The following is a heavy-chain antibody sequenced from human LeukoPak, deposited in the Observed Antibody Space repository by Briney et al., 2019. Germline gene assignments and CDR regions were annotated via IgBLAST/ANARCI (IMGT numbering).Heavy chain of an antibody. D-gene: IGHD3/OR15-3a*01. CDR2: INWNGGST. CDR1: GFTFDDYG. J-gene: IGHJ4*02. V-gene: IGHV3-20*04. CDR3: TRGWTGDPAPYFFDN. Sequence: SGGSLRLSCVASGFTFDDYGMNWVRLGPGKGLERVSSINWNGGSTPYADSVKGRFTISRDNAKKSLYLQMNSLRGEDTALYYCTRGWTGDPAPYFFDNWGQGTLVTVSS.